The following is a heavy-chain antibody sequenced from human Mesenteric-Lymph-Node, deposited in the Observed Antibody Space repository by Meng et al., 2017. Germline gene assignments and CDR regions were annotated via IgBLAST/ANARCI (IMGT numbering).Heavy chain of an antibody. D-gene: IGHD1-26*01. CDR2: INAYNGDT. V-gene: IGHV1-18*01. Sequence: QAQMVQSGGEVKKPGASGKVCCKASGYTFTNYGITWVRQAPGQGLEWMGWINAYNGDTNYAQTLQGRVTMTTDTSTSTAYMELRSLRSDDTAVYYCARVEVGITSGDYWGQGTLVTVSS. CDR1: GYTFTNYG. J-gene: IGHJ4*02. CDR3: ARVEVGITSGDY.